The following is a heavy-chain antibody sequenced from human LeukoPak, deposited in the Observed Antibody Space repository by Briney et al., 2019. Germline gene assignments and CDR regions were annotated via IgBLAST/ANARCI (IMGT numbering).Heavy chain of an antibody. D-gene: IGHD6-13*01. J-gene: IGHJ6*03. V-gene: IGHV3-30-3*01. CDR1: GITFSSYA. Sequence: PGGSLRLSCAASGITFSSYAMHWVRQAPGKGLEWVAVISYDGSNKYYADSVKGRFTISRDNSKNTLYLQMNSLRAEDTAVYYCARDSPAAAGAYYYYMDVWGKGTTVTVSS. CDR3: ARDSPAAAGAYYYYMDV. CDR2: ISYDGSNK.